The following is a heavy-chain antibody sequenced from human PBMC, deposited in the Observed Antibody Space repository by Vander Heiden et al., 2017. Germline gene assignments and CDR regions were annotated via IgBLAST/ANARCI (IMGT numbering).Heavy chain of an antibody. D-gene: IGHD1-26*01. V-gene: IGHV3-13*01. J-gene: IGHJ6*02. CDR3: SRGNHGWEGNLYHGMGR. Sequence: EVQLVESGGGLVQPGGSLRLSCAASGFTFSSYDMHWVRQGSGKGLGWVSAYGTAGETKYSGPVKGRINIPREKAKNSLYLQMNSLRAGETAVDYWSRGNHGWEGNLYHGMGRWGQGTTVTGSS. CDR2: YGTAGET. CDR1: GFTFSSYD.